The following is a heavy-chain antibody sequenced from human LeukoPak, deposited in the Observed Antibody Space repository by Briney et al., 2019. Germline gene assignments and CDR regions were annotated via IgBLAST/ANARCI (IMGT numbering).Heavy chain of an antibody. Sequence: SETLSLTCAVYGGSFSDYYWTWIRQPPGKGLEWIGEINHSGSTNYNPSLKTRVTISVDTSKNQFSLKLSSVTAADTAVYYCHSSVAGSESFDYWGQGTLVTVSS. CDR1: GGSFSDYY. J-gene: IGHJ4*02. CDR3: HSSVAGSESFDY. CDR2: INHSGST. D-gene: IGHD6-19*01. V-gene: IGHV4-34*01.